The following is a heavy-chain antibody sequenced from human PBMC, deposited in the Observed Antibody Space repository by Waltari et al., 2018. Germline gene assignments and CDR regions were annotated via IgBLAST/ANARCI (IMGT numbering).Heavy chain of an antibody. Sequence: QVQLQESGPGLVKPSETLSLTCAVSGYSISSGYYWGWIRQPPGKGLEWIGSIYHSGSTYYNPSLKSRVTISVDTSKNQFSLKLSSVTAADTVVYYCARHGAAAAKPEIDYWGQGTLVTVSS. J-gene: IGHJ4*02. V-gene: IGHV4-38-2*01. CDR2: IYHSGST. D-gene: IGHD6-13*01. CDR3: ARHGAAAAKPEIDY. CDR1: GYSISSGYY.